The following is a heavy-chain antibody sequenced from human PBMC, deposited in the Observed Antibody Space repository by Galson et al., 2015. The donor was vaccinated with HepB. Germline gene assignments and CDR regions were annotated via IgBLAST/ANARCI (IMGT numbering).Heavy chain of an antibody. CDR2: TYYRSKWYN. D-gene: IGHD2-21*01. Sequence: CAISGDSVSSNSAAWNWIRQSPSRGLEWLGRTYYRSKWYNDYAVSVKSRITINPDTSKNQFSLQLNSVTPEDTAVYYCARSDCGGDCYVYYFDYWGQGTLVTVSS. CDR3: ARSDCGGDCYVYYFDY. CDR1: GDSVSSNSAA. V-gene: IGHV6-1*01. J-gene: IGHJ4*02.